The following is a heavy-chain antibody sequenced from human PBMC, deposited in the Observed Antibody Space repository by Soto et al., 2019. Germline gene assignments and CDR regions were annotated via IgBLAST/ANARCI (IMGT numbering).Heavy chain of an antibody. D-gene: IGHD5-12*01. V-gene: IGHV4-59*08. CDR1: GGSIRNYY. Sequence: PSETLSLTCTVSGGSIRNYYWCWIRQTPGKGLEWIGYVYYSGSTNYNPSLRSRVTISVDTSKNQFSLKLSSVTAADTAVYYCARQGYSGYDHRGAFDIWGRGTKVT. CDR2: VYYSGST. CDR3: ARQGYSGYDHRGAFDI. J-gene: IGHJ3*02.